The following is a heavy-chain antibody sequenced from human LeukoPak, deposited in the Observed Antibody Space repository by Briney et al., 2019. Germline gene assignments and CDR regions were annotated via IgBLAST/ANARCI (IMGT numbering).Heavy chain of an antibody. CDR2: IYYSGST. CDR1: GGSISSYY. V-gene: IGHV4-59*01. J-gene: IGHJ4*02. CDR3: ARRRGYSSSWSPGGPYFDY. Sequence: SETLSLTCTVSGGSISSYYWSCIRQPPGKGLEWIGYIYYSGSTSYNPSLKSRVTISVDTSKNQFSLKLSSVTAADTAVYYCARRRGYSSSWSPGGPYFDYWGQGTLVTVSS. D-gene: IGHD6-13*01.